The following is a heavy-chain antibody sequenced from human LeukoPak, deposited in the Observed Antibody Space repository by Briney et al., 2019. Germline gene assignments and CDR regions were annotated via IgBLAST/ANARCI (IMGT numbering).Heavy chain of an antibody. J-gene: IGHJ6*03. Sequence: SETLSLTCAVYGGSFSSYYWSWIRQPPGKGLEWIGYIYYSGSTNYNPSLTSRVTISVDTSKNQFSLKLSSVTAADTAVYYCAGYSSSSRGYYYYMDVWGKGTTVTVSS. CDR2: IYYSGST. CDR1: GGSFSSYY. CDR3: AGYSSSSRGYYYYMDV. V-gene: IGHV4-59*01. D-gene: IGHD6-6*01.